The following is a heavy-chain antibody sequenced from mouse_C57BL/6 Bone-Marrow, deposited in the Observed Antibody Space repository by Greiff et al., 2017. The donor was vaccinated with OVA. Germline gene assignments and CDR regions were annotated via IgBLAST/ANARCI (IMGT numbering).Heavy chain of an antibody. J-gene: IGHJ2*01. CDR1: GYTFTSYG. Sequence: QVQLKQPGAELARPGASVKLSCKASGYTFTSYGVSWVKQRTGQGLEWIGEIYPRSGNTYYNEKFKGKATLTADKSSSTAYMELRSLTSEDSAVYFCARRRTTIFDYWGQGTTLTVSS. CDR2: IYPRSGNT. V-gene: IGHV1-81*01. CDR3: ARRRTTIFDY. D-gene: IGHD2-1*01.